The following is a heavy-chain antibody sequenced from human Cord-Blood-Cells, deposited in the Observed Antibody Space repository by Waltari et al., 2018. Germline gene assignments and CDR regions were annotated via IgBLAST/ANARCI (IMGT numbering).Heavy chain of an antibody. CDR2: IYQTGST. D-gene: IGHD2-21*01. CDR3: ARDRGEDCGGDCYYYYYYGMDV. CDR1: GYSISSGYY. J-gene: IGHJ6*02. Sequence: QVQLQESGPGLVKPSETLSLTCAVSGYSISSGYYWGWIRQPPGKGLEWIGSIYQTGSTYTTPSLKIRVTIAADTYKNHFSLKLSSVPAADTAVYYCARDRGEDCGGDCYYYYYYGMDVWGQGTTVTVSS. V-gene: IGHV4-38-2*02.